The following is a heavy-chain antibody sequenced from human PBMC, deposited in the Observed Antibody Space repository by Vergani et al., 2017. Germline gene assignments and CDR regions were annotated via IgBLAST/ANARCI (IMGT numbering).Heavy chain of an antibody. CDR1: GFTFSSYG. V-gene: IGHV3-48*01. J-gene: IGHJ4*02. Sequence: VQLVESGGGVVQPGRSLRLSCAASGFTFSSYGMHWVRQAPGKGLEWVSYISSSSITIYYADSVKGRFTISRDNAKNSLYLQMNSLRAEDTAVYYCARDLDYGDYPGWGYWGQGTLVTVSS. CDR3: ARDLDYGDYPGWGY. D-gene: IGHD4-17*01. CDR2: ISSSSITI.